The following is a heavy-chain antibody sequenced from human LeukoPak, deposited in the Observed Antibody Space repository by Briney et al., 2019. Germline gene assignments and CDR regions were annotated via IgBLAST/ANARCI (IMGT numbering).Heavy chain of an antibody. Sequence: SETLSLTCTVSGGSISSGGYYWSWIRQHPGKGLEWIGYIYYSGSTYYNSSLKSRVTISVDTSKNQFSLKLSSVTAADTAVYYCASSDGYNLRDAFDIWGQGTMVTVSS. CDR3: ASSDGYNLRDAFDI. CDR1: GGSISSGGYY. J-gene: IGHJ3*02. V-gene: IGHV4-31*03. D-gene: IGHD5-24*01. CDR2: IYYSGST.